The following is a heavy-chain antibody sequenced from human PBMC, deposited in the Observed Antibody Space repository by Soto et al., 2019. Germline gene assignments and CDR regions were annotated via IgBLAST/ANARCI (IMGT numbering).Heavy chain of an antibody. J-gene: IGHJ4*02. D-gene: IGHD6-6*01. CDR2: ISGGGDAT. CDR3: EKNIHSSSGFEY. Sequence: XESLRLSCAATGFTFNNFAMNWVRQGPGKGLEWVSGISGGGDATRYADSVKGRFTISRDNAESMVYLDMYSLIPDDTAIYYCEKNIHSSSGFEYWGQGTPVTVSS. V-gene: IGHV3-23*01. CDR1: GFTFNNFA.